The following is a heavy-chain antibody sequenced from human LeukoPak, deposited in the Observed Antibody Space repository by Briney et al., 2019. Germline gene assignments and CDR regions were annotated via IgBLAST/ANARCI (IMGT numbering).Heavy chain of an antibody. D-gene: IGHD3-3*01. Sequence: SETLSLTCTVSGGSISSYYWSWIRQPPGKGLEWIGYIYYSGSTNYNPSLKSRVTISVDTSKNQFSLKLSSVTAADTAVYYCARDLLPNRYYDFWSGYRPGAFDIWGQGTMVTVSS. CDR2: IYYSGST. V-gene: IGHV4-59*01. CDR1: GGSISSYY. CDR3: ARDLLPNRYYDFWSGYRPGAFDI. J-gene: IGHJ3*02.